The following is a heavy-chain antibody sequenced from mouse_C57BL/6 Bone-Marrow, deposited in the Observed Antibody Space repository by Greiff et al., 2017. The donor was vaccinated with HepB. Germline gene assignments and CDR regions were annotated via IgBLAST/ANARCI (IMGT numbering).Heavy chain of an antibody. Sequence: VQLQQPGAELVKPGASVKVSCKASGYTFTSYWMHWVKQRPGQGLEWIGRIHPSDSDTNYNQKFKGKATLTVDKSSSTAYMQLGSLTSEDSAVYYCANFGNPDVYGYAMDYWGQGTSVTVSS. CDR2: IHPSDSDT. V-gene: IGHV1-74*01. CDR3: ANFGNPDVYGYAMDY. CDR1: GYTFTSYW. D-gene: IGHD1-1*01. J-gene: IGHJ4*01.